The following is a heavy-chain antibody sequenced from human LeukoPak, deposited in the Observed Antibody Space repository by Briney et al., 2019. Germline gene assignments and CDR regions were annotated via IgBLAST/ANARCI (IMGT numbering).Heavy chain of an antibody. V-gene: IGHV1-2*02. CDR3: ATLCCGSYYMDV. CDR1: GYTFTGYY. Sequence: ASVKVSCKASGYTFTGYYMHWVRQAPGQGLEWMGWINPNSGGTNYAQKFQGRVTITADKSTSTAYMELSSLRSEDTAVYYCATLCCGSYYMDVWGKGTTDTVSS. J-gene: IGHJ6*03. D-gene: IGHD2-15*01. CDR2: INPNSGGT.